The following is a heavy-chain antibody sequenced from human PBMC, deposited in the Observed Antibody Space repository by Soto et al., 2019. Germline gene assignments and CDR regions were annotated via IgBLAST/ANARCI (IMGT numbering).Heavy chain of an antibody. CDR3: ARAKLGLMVYAPYYFDY. V-gene: IGHV4-30-4*01. CDR1: GGSISSGDYY. Sequence: QVQLQESGPGLVKPSQTLSLTCTVSGGSISSGDYYWSWIRKPPGKGLEWIGYIYYSGSTYYNPSLKSRVTISVDTSKNQFSLKLSSVTAADTAVYYCARAKLGLMVYAPYYFDYWGQGTLVTVSS. D-gene: IGHD2-8*01. CDR2: IYYSGST. J-gene: IGHJ4*02.